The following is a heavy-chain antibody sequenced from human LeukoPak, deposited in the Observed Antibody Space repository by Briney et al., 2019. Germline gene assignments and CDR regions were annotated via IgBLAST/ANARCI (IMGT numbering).Heavy chain of an antibody. CDR3: ASEGTTFSSFDY. Sequence: PSETLSLTCTASGGSISSGSYYWSWIRQPAGKGLEWIGRIYTSGSTNYNPSLKSRVTISVDTSKNQFSLKLNSVIATDTAVYYCASEGTTFSSFDYWGQGTLVTVSS. D-gene: IGHD1-1*01. CDR1: GGSISSGSYY. J-gene: IGHJ4*02. CDR2: IYTSGST. V-gene: IGHV4-61*02.